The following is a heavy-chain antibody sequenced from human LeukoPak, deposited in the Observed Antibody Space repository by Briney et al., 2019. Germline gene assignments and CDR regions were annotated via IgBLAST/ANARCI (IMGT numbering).Heavy chain of an antibody. CDR2: INHSGST. D-gene: IGHD6-19*01. Sequence: SETLSLTCAVYRGSFSGYYWSWIRQPPGKGLEWIGEINHSGSTNYNPSLKSRVTISVDTSKNQFSLKLSSVTAADTAVYYCAKSSRLYSSGSNWFDPWGQGTLVTVSS. J-gene: IGHJ5*02. V-gene: IGHV4-34*01. CDR3: AKSSRLYSSGSNWFDP. CDR1: RGSFSGYY.